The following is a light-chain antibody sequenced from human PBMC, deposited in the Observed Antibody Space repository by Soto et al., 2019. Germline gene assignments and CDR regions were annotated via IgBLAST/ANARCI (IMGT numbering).Light chain of an antibody. V-gene: IGLV2-23*01. CDR3: CSYAGSTTYV. CDR1: SSDVGSYNL. CDR2: EGS. Sequence: QSVLTQPVSVSGSPGQSITISCTGTSSDVGSYNLVSWYQQHPGKAPKLMIYEGSKRPSGVSNRFSGSKSGNTAYLTISGLQAEDEADYYCCSYAGSTTYVFGTATKVTV. J-gene: IGLJ1*01.